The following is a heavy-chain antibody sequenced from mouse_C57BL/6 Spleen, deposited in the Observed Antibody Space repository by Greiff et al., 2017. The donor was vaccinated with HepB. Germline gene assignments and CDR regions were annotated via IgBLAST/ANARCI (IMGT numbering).Heavy chain of an antibody. CDR2: IDPETGGT. V-gene: IGHV1-15*01. CDR3: TRRGYDYDGGSAMDY. D-gene: IGHD2-4*01. J-gene: IGHJ4*01. Sequence: VQLQQSGAELVRPGASVTLSCKASGYTFTDYEMHWVKQTPVHGLEWIGAIDPETGGTAYNQKFKGKAILTADKSSSTAYMERRSLTSEDSAVYYCTRRGYDYDGGSAMDYWGQGTSVTVSS. CDR1: GYTFTDYE.